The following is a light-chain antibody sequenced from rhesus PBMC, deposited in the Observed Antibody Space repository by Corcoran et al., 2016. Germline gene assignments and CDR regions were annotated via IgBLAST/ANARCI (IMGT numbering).Light chain of an antibody. V-gene: IGKV2S20*01. CDR1: QSLLDSEDGNTY. CDR2: EVS. J-gene: IGKJ4*01. CDR3: IQGRGFPART. Sequence: DIVMTQTPLSLPVTPGEPASISCRSSQSLLDSEDGNTYLEWYLQKPGQSPQLLIYEVSTRASGVPNKVSGSGSDTDFTLKISRVEAEDVGVYYCIQGRGFPARTFGGGTKVELK.